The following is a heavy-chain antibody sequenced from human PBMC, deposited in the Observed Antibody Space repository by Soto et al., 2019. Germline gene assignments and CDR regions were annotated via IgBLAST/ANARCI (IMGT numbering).Heavy chain of an antibody. J-gene: IGHJ6*02. V-gene: IGHV1-46*01. CDR1: GYTFTDYY. D-gene: IGHD3-3*01. CDR3: AGSRPLLRFLDSYYGMDV. Sequence: ASVKVSCKASGYTFTDYYIHWVRQAPGQGLEWMGMINPSGGSTDYAQKFRGRVTMTRDTSTGTVYMELSSLRSEDTAVYYCAGSRPLLRFLDSYYGMDVWGQGTTVTVSS. CDR2: INPSGGST.